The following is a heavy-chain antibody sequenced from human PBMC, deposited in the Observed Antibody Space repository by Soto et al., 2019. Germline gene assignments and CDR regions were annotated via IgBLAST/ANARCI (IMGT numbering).Heavy chain of an antibody. CDR2: IYYSGST. CDR1: GGSIRSYY. D-gene: IGHD6-13*01. CDR3: ARDIAAAGSFDY. J-gene: IGHJ4*02. Sequence: QVQLQESGPGLVKPSETLSLTCTVSGGSIRSYYWSWIRQPPGKGLEWIGYIYYSGSTNYNPSLKSRVTISVDTSKNQFSLKLSSVTAADTAVYYCARDIAAAGSFDYWVQGTLVTVSS. V-gene: IGHV4-59*01.